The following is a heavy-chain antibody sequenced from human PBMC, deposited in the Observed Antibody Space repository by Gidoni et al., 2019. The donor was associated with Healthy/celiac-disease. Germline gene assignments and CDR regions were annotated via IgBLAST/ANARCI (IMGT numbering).Heavy chain of an antibody. CDR1: GYTFTSYY. Sequence: QVQLVQSGAEVKKPGASVKVSCKASGYTFTSYYMHWVRQAPGQGLEWMGIINPSGGSTSYAQKFQGRVTMTRDTSTSTVYMELSSLRSEDTAVYYCASGHMVRGVSNYYGMDVWGQGTTVTVSS. D-gene: IGHD3-10*01. CDR2: INPSGGST. CDR3: ASGHMVRGVSNYYGMDV. V-gene: IGHV1-46*03. J-gene: IGHJ6*02.